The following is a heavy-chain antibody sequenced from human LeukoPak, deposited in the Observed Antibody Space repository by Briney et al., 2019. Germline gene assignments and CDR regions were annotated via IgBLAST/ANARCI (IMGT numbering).Heavy chain of an antibody. D-gene: IGHD1-1*01. V-gene: IGHV4-31*03. J-gene: IGHJ3*02. CDR2: IYYSGST. Sequence: PSQTLSLTCTVSGGSISSGSYYWSWIRQHPGKGPEWIGYIYYSGSTHYNPSLKSRLTISVDTSKNQFSLKLSSVTAADTAVYYCARVRGLGTSAFDIWGQGTMVTVSS. CDR1: GGSISSGSYY. CDR3: ARVRGLGTSAFDI.